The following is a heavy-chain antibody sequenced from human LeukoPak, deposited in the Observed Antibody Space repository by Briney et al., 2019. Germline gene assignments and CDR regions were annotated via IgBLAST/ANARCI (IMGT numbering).Heavy chain of an antibody. D-gene: IGHD6-19*01. V-gene: IGHV1-2*02. CDR1: GYTFTGYY. J-gene: IGHJ5*02. CDR3: ASGSSGWYGGIRFDP. Sequence: GASVKVSCKASGYTFTGYYMHGVRQAPGQGLEWMGWINPNSGGTNYAQKFQGRVTMTRDTSISTAYMELSRLRSDDMAVYYCASGSSGWYGGIRFDPWGQGTLVTVSS. CDR2: INPNSGGT.